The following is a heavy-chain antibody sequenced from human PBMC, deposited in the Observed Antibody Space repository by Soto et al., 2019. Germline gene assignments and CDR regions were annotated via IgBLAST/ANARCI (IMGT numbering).Heavy chain of an antibody. CDR1: GGSFSGYY. CDR2: INHSGST. Sequence: PSETLSLTCAVYGGSFSGYYWSWIRQPPGKGLEWIGEINHSGSTNYNPSLKSRVTISVDTSKNQFSLKLSSVTAADTAVYYCARGGVLMVYAKSPFDYWGQGTLVTVS. V-gene: IGHV4-34*01. D-gene: IGHD2-8*01. J-gene: IGHJ4*02. CDR3: ARGGVLMVYAKSPFDY.